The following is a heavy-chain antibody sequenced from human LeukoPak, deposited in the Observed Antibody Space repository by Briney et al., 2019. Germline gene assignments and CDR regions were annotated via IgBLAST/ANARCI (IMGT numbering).Heavy chain of an antibody. J-gene: IGHJ4*02. CDR3: GRGAGGHIDY. CDR1: GFTFSSYG. CDR2: IRDDGSSK. V-gene: IGHV3-33*01. Sequence: GRSLRLSCAASGFTFSSYGMHWVRQAPGKGLEWVAGIRDDGSSKNYADSVKGRFTISRDNSKNTLYLQMNSLRAEDTAMYYCGRGAGGHIDYWSQGTLVTVSS. D-gene: IGHD3-10*01.